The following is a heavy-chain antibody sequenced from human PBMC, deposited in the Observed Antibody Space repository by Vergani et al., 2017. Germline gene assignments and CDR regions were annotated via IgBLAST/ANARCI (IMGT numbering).Heavy chain of an antibody. J-gene: IGHJ6*02. CDR1: GYNFINYG. CDR2: VSPYKGNT. V-gene: IGHV1-18*01. CDR3: AREGCYDNICGTYRTPSYYGMGL. D-gene: IGHD3-16*02. Sequence: QVQLVQSGAEVKKPGSSVKVSCKTSGYNFINYGISWVRQAPGQGLEWLGWVSPYKGNTNYGQKIQGRVTMTTDTSTRTAYMQLRSLTFDDTAVYYCAREGCYDNICGTYRTPSYYGMGLWGQGTKVTVAS.